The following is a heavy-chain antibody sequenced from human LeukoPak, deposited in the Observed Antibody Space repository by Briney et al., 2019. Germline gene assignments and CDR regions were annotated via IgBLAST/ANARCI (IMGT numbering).Heavy chain of an antibody. J-gene: IGHJ3*02. D-gene: IGHD3-10*01. CDR2: IYPGDSDT. Sequence: GESLKISCKGSGYSFTSYWIGWVRQMPGKGLEWMGIIYPGDSDTRYSPSFQGQVTISADKSISTAYLQWSSLKASDTAMYYCARPKYYYGSGPGAFDIWGQGTMVTASS. CDR3: ARPKYYYGSGPGAFDI. CDR1: GYSFTSYW. V-gene: IGHV5-51*01.